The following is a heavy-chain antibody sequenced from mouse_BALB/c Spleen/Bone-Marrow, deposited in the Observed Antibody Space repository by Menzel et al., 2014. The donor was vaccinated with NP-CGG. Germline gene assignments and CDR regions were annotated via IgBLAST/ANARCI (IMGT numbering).Heavy chain of an antibody. CDR1: GYSFTSYW. Sequence: VQLQQPGVELVRPGASVKLSCKASGYSFTSYWMIWVKPRPGQGLEWIGMIHPSDTETRLNQRFKDKATLTVDKSSSTAYMQLSSPTSENSAVYYCARLEGNNGSAFAYWGQGTLVTVSA. V-gene: IGHV1-61*01. D-gene: IGHD1-1*01. CDR3: ARLEGNNGSAFAY. J-gene: IGHJ3*01. CDR2: IHPSDTET.